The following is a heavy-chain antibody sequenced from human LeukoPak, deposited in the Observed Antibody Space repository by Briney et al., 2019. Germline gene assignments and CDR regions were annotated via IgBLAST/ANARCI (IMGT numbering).Heavy chain of an antibody. CDR1: GDSVSSNSAA. V-gene: IGHV6-1*01. D-gene: IGHD3-22*01. CDR2: TYYRSKWYN. J-gene: IGHJ3*02. Sequence: SQTLSLTCAISGDSVSSNSAAWNWIRQSPSRGLEWLGRTYYRSKWYNDYAVSVKSRITINPDTSKNQFSLQLNSVTPEDTAVYYCARDFGLYYDSSGYYVGDAFDIWGQGTMVTVSS. CDR3: ARDFGLYYDSSGYYVGDAFDI.